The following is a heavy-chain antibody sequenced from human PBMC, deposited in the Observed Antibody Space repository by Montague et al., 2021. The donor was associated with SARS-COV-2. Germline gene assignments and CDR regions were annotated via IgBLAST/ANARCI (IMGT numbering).Heavy chain of an antibody. J-gene: IGHJ3*02. Sequence: TLSLTCTVSGGSISIGRYYWNWIRQPAGKGLEWIGHIYFSGSTDYNPALKSRVTTSVDTSKNQFSLRLSSLTAADTAVYYCARHGRFSVIVNTPRGAFDIWGPGTMVTVSS. CDR2: IYFSGST. V-gene: IGHV4-61*09. CDR3: ARHGRFSVIVNTPRGAFDI. D-gene: IGHD3-22*01. CDR1: GGSISIGRYY.